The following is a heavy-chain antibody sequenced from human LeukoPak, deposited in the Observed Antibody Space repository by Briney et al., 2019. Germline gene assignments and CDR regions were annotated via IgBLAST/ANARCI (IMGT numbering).Heavy chain of an antibody. CDR2: IIPILGIA. CDR1: GGTFSSYA. Sequence: GASVKVSCKASGGTFSSYAISWVRQAPGQGLEWMGRIIPILGIANYAQKFQGRVTITADKSTSTAYMELSSLRSEDTAVYYCASPAMVRGVTNHWGQGTLVTVSS. CDR3: ASPAMVRGVTNH. J-gene: IGHJ5*02. V-gene: IGHV1-69*04. D-gene: IGHD3-10*01.